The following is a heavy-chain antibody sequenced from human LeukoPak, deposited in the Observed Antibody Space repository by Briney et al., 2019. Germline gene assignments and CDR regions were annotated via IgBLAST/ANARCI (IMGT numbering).Heavy chain of an antibody. Sequence: GWSLRLSCAASGFTFSSYSMNWVRQAPGKGLEWVSYISSSSSTIYYADSVKGRFTISRDNAKNSLYLQMNSLRAEDTAVYYCARVRYFDWLGPFDYWGQGTLVTVSS. CDR1: GFTFSSYS. D-gene: IGHD3-9*01. V-gene: IGHV3-48*01. J-gene: IGHJ4*02. CDR2: ISSSSSTI. CDR3: ARVRYFDWLGPFDY.